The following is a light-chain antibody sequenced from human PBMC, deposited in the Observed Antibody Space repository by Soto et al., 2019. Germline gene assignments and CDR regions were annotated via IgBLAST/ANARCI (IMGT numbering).Light chain of an antibody. CDR2: AAS. CDR1: QGIRNY. J-gene: IGKJ5*01. Sequence: EIQRTQPPSTRSGSVGDRDTITCRASQGIRNYLAWYQQRTGKVPKILIYAASTLQSGVPSRFSSSGSSTDSALPLSRLQPEESETSFCQRSSCDPITVSRGTRLEIK. CDR3: QRSSCDPIT. V-gene: IGKV1-27*01.